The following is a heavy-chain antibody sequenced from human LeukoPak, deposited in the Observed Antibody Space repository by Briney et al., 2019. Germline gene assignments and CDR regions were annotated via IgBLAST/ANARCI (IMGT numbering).Heavy chain of an antibody. CDR3: ARGGLGSSSWYARTIKPFDY. CDR2: INHSGST. Sequence: PSETLSLTCAVYGGSFSDDYWSWIRQPPGKGLEWIGEINHSGSTNYNPSLKSRVTISVDTSKNQFSLKLSSVTAADTAVYYCARGGLGSSSWYARTIKPFDYWGQGTLVTVSS. V-gene: IGHV4-34*01. D-gene: IGHD6-13*01. CDR1: GGSFSDDY. J-gene: IGHJ4*02.